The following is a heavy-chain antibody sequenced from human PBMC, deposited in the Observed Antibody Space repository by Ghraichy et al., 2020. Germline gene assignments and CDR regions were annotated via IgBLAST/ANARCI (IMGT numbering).Heavy chain of an antibody. Sequence: SVKVSCKASGGTFSNYAISWVRQPPGQGLEWMGGIVPIFGTANYAQKFQGRVTITADESTSTAYMELSSLRSEDTAVYYCARRAHRGYFESISYYYGMDVWGQGTTVTVSS. J-gene: IGHJ6*02. CDR2: IVPIFGTA. D-gene: IGHD3-9*01. CDR1: GGTFSNYA. V-gene: IGHV1-69*13. CDR3: ARRAHRGYFESISYYYGMDV.